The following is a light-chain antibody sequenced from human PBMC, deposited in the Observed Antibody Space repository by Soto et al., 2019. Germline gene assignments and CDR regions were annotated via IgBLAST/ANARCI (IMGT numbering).Light chain of an antibody. CDR3: QHYKMYSPWT. V-gene: IGKV3-20*01. CDR2: GAS. Sequence: EIVLTQSPGTLSLSPGERATLSCRASQHVTSRYLAWYQQKPGQAPRLLFFGASIRATGIPDRFSGGGSGTDFTLTVSRLEPEDFATYYCQHYKMYSPWTFGQGTKVEIK. CDR1: QHVTSRY. J-gene: IGKJ1*01.